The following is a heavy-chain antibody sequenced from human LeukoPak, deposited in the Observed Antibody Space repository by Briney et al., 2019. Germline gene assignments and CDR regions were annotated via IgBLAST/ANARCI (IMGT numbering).Heavy chain of an antibody. D-gene: IGHD2-2*01. CDR1: GFTFSSYG. J-gene: IGHJ5*02. V-gene: IGHV3-33*06. CDR3: EKGQRYCSSTSCYNWFDP. CDR2: IWYDGSNK. Sequence: GGSLRLSCAASGFTFSSYGMHWVRQAPGKGLEWVAVIWYDGSNKYYADSVKGRFTISRDNSKNTLYLQMNSLRAEDTAVYYCEKGQRYCSSTSCYNWFDPWGQGTLVTVSS.